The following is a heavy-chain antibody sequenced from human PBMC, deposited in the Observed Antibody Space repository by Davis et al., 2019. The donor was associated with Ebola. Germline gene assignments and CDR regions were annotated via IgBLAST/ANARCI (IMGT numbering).Heavy chain of an antibody. Sequence: GESLKISCAASGFTFSSYGMHWDRQAPGKGLEWVAVISYDGSNKYYADSVKGRFTISRDNSKNTLYLQMNSLRAEDTAVYYCAKPDYGDYADYWGQGTLVTVSS. CDR1: GFTFSSYG. CDR2: ISYDGSNK. CDR3: AKPDYGDYADY. V-gene: IGHV3-30*18. D-gene: IGHD4-17*01. J-gene: IGHJ4*02.